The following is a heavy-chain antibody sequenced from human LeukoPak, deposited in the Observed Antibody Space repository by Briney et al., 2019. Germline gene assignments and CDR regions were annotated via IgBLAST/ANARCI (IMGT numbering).Heavy chain of an antibody. V-gene: IGHV1-69*13. CDR1: GGTFSSYA. Sequence: SVKVSCKASGGTFSSYAISWVRQAPGQGLEWMGGIIPIFGTANYAQKFQGRVTITADESTSTAYMELSSLRSEDTAVYYCARPFDCGGKGGYYYYYMDVWGKGTTVTVSS. CDR3: ARPFDCGGKGGYYYYYMDV. CDR2: IIPIFGTA. J-gene: IGHJ6*03. D-gene: IGHD4-23*01.